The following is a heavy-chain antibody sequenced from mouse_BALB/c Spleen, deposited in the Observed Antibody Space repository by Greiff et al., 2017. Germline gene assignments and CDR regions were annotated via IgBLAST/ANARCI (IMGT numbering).Heavy chain of an antibody. V-gene: IGHV5-17*02. Sequence: EVQLVESGGGLVQPGGSRKLSCAASGFTFSSFGMHWVRQAPEKGLEWVAYISSGSSTIYYADTVKGRFTISRDNPKNTLFLQMTSLRSEDTAMYYCARPGTTASAMDYWGQGTSVTVSS. J-gene: IGHJ4*01. CDR2: ISSGSSTI. CDR3: ARPGTTASAMDY. CDR1: GFTFSSFG. D-gene: IGHD1-2*01.